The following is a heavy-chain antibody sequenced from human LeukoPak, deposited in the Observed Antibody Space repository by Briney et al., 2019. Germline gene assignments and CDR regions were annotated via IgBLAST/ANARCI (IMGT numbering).Heavy chain of an antibody. V-gene: IGHV4-59*01. CDR3: ARVRSSGWGKGFDY. J-gene: IGHJ4*02. D-gene: IGHD6-19*01. Sequence: PSETLSLTCTVFGGSISSYYWSWIRQPPGKGLEWIGYIYYSGSTNYNPSLKSRVTISVDTSKNQFSLKLSSVTAADTAMYYCARVRSSGWGKGFDYWGQGTLVTVSS. CDR1: GGSISSYY. CDR2: IYYSGST.